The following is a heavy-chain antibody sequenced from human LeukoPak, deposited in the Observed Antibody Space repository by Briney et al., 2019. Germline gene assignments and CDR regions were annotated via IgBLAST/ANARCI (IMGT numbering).Heavy chain of an antibody. CDR1: GYTFTSYY. J-gene: IGHJ4*02. V-gene: IGHV1-46*01. CDR2: ITPSGGST. CDR3: ARDSRPSYDSSGYYYFDY. Sequence: GASVKVSCKASGYTFTSYYMHWVRQAPGQGLEWMGIITPSGGSTSYAQKFQGRVTMTRDTSTSTVYMELSSLRSEDTAVYYCARDSRPSYDSSGYYYFDYWGQGTLVTVSP. D-gene: IGHD3-22*01.